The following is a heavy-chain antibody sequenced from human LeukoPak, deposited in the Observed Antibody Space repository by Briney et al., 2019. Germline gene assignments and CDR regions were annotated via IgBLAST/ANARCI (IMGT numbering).Heavy chain of an antibody. Sequence: SETLSLTCTVYDNSAYSTGFYWGWIRQPPGKGLEWIGEINHSGSTNYNPSLKSRVTISVDTSKNQFSLKLSSVTAADTAVYYCARGRITMVRGVRATTYYFDYWGQGTLVTVSS. D-gene: IGHD3-10*01. CDR3: ARGRITMVRGVRATTYYFDY. V-gene: IGHV4-34*01. CDR1: DNSAYSTGFY. J-gene: IGHJ4*02. CDR2: INHSGST.